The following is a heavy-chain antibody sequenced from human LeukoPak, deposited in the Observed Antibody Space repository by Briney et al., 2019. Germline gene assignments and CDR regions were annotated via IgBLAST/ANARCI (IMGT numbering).Heavy chain of an antibody. V-gene: IGHV4-39*07. D-gene: IGHD4-17*01. Sequence: PSETLSLTCTVSGGSISSSSYYWGWIRQPPGKGLEWIGSIYYSGSTYYNPSLKSRVTISVDTSKNQFSLKLSSVTAADTAVYYCARDDYGDYVLGYWGQGTLVTVSS. J-gene: IGHJ4*02. CDR3: ARDDYGDYVLGY. CDR2: IYYSGST. CDR1: GGSISSSSYY.